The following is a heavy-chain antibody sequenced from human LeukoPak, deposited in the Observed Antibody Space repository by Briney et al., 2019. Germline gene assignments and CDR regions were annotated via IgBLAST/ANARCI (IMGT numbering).Heavy chain of an antibody. CDR3: AKILGYCSGGSCLFDY. CDR1: EFTFSCYG. J-gene: IGHJ4*02. V-gene: IGHV3-30*18. D-gene: IGHD2-15*01. Sequence: PGRSLRLSCAASEFTFSCYGMHWVRQAPGKGLEWVAVISYDGSNKYYADSVKGRFTISRDNSKNTLYLQMNSLRAEDTAVYYCAKILGYCSGGSCLFDYWDQGTLVTVSS. CDR2: ISYDGSNK.